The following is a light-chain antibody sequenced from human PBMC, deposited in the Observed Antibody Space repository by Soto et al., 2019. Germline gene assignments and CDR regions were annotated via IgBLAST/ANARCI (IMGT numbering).Light chain of an antibody. V-gene: IGKV3-20*01. Sequence: EILLTQSPGPLSLSPGATATLSCRASQSVRNNYLAWYQQRPAQPPRLLMYEAATRASGIPDRFSGSVSGTDFTLTIRRLEPEDFALYFWQQYETSPFTCGGGTKVEI. CDR1: QSVRNNY. J-gene: IGKJ4*02. CDR3: QQYETSPFT. CDR2: EAA.